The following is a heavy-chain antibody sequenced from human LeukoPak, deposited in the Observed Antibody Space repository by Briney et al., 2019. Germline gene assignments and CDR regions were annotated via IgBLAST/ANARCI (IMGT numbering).Heavy chain of an antibody. J-gene: IGHJ6*03. CDR1: GFSLSTSGMR. CDR3: ARIGFSYYMDV. V-gene: IGHV2-70*04. CDR2: IDWDDDK. Sequence: SGPTLVNPTQTLTLTCTFSGFSLSTSGMRVSWIRQPPGKALEWLARIDWDDDKFYSTSLKTRLTISKDTSENQVVLTMTNMDPVDTATYYCARIGFSYYMDVWGKGTTVTVSS.